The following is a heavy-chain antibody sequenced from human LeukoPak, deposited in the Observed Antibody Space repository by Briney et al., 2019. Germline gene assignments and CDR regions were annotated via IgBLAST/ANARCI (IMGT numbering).Heavy chain of an antibody. CDR1: GFTFSSYA. J-gene: IGHJ4*02. V-gene: IGHV3-23*01. Sequence: PGGSLRLSCAASGFTFSSYAMSWVRQAPVKALEWVSSISGSGGSTYYADSVKGRFTISRDNSKNTVYLQMNSLRAEDTAVYYCAKVSRVVSPVDYWGQGTLVTVSS. CDR2: ISGSGGST. D-gene: IGHD3-3*01. CDR3: AKVSRVVSPVDY.